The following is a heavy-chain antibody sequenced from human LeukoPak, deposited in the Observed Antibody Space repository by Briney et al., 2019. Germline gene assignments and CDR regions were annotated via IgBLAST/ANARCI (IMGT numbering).Heavy chain of an antibody. CDR2: ISSSGSTI. J-gene: IGHJ4*02. V-gene: IGHV3-48*03. Sequence: PGGCLCLSCAASGFTFSSYEMNWVRQAPGKGLEWVSYISSSGSTIYYADSVKGRFTISRDNAKNSLYLQMNSLTAEDTAVYYCARDGTVAAAGLDYWGQGTLVTVSS. D-gene: IGHD6-13*01. CDR3: ARDGTVAAAGLDY. CDR1: GFTFSSYE.